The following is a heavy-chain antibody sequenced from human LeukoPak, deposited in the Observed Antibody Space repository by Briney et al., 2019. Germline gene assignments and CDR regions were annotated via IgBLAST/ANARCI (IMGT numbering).Heavy chain of an antibody. CDR3: VKDSSVPYGITE. CDR1: ILTVSSNY. CDR2: ISPSDGNT. V-gene: IGHV3-23*01. J-gene: IGHJ4*02. Sequence: GGSLRLSCAASILTVSSNYLSWVRQAPGKGLEWVSAISPSDGNTFYADSVKGRFTISRDNSKNTLSLQMNSLRAEDTALYYCVKDSSVPYGITEWGQGTLVTVSS. D-gene: IGHD4-17*01.